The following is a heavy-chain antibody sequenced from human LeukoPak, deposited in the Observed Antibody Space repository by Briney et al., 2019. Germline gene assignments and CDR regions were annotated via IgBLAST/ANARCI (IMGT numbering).Heavy chain of an antibody. V-gene: IGHV4-59*01. D-gene: IGHD5-18*01. Sequence: SETLSLTCTVSGGSISSYYWSCIRQPPGKGLEWIGYIYYSGSTNYNPSLKSRVTISVDTSKNQFSLKLSSVTAADTAVYYCAIGAAMGYWGQGTLVTVSS. J-gene: IGHJ4*02. CDR3: AIGAAMGY. CDR2: IYYSGST. CDR1: GGSISSYY.